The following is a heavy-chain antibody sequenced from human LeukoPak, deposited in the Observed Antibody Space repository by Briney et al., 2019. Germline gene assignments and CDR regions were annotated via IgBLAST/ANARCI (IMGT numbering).Heavy chain of an antibody. J-gene: IGHJ4*02. Sequence: PSETLSLTCAVSGYSISSGYYWGWIRQPPGKGLEWIGSIYHSGSTYYNPSLKSRVTISVDTSKNQFSLKLSSVTAADTAVYYCERGTYDFWSGYSSYWGQGTLVTVSS. CDR3: ERGTYDFWSGYSSY. D-gene: IGHD3-3*01. CDR1: GYSISSGYY. CDR2: IYHSGST. V-gene: IGHV4-38-2*01.